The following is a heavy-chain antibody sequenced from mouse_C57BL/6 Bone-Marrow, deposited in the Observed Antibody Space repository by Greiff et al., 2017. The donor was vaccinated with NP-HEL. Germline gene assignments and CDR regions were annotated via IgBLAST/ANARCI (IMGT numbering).Heavy chain of an antibody. J-gene: IGHJ2*01. Sequence: EVKLVESGAELVRPGASVKLSCTASGFNIKDDYMHWVKQRPEQGLEWIGWIDPENGDTEYASKFQGKATITADTSSNTAYLQLSSLTSEDTAVYYCTPLLLRPDYWGQGTTLTVSS. V-gene: IGHV14-4*01. CDR2: IDPENGDT. CDR3: TPLLLRPDY. CDR1: GFNIKDDY. D-gene: IGHD1-1*01.